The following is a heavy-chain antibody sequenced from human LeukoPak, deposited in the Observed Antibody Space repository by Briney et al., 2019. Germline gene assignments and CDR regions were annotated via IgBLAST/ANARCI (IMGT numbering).Heavy chain of an antibody. CDR3: ARGVNTLVRRPQTYYFDY. D-gene: IGHD3-10*01. CDR2: INPNSGGT. CDR1: GYTLTGYY. J-gene: IGHJ4*02. V-gene: IGHV1-2*02. Sequence: ASVKDSCKASGYTLTGYYMHWVRQARGQRLEWMGWINPNSGGTNYAQKFQGRVTMTRDTSISTAYMELSRLRSDDTAVYYCARGVNTLVRRPQTYYFDYWGQGTLVTVSS.